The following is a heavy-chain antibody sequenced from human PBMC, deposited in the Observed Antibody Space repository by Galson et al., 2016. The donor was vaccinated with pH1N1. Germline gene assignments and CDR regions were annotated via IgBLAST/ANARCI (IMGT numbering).Heavy chain of an antibody. D-gene: IGHD4-17*01. CDR2: VSPGGSAI. CDR3: ARQYDLCDYRGNAFDI. Sequence: QSGAEVKKPGESLKISCKASGYIFTSQWIAWVRQVPGKGLEWVGVVSPGGSAIRYSPSFQGQVTISGDKSISTAYLQWISLRASDTAMYYCARQYDLCDYRGNAFDIWGQGTVVIVSS. J-gene: IGHJ3*02. CDR1: GYIFTSQW. V-gene: IGHV5-51*03.